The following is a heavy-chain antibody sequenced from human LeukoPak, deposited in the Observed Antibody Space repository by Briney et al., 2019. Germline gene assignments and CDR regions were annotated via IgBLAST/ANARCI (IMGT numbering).Heavy chain of an antibody. CDR3: ARAGDFWSGYPSRNYMDV. J-gene: IGHJ6*03. CDR1: GGSISSGGYY. D-gene: IGHD3-3*01. CDR2: IYTSGTT. Sequence: PSETLSLTCTVSGGSISSGGYYWSWIRQPAGKGLEWIGRIYTSGTTNYNPSLKSRVTMSVDTSKKQFSLKLSSVTAADTAVYYCARAGDFWSGYPSRNYMDVWGKGTTVTVSS. V-gene: IGHV4-61*02.